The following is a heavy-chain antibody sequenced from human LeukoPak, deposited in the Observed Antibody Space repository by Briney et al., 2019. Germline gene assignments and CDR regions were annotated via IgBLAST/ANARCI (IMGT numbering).Heavy chain of an antibody. J-gene: IGHJ4*02. CDR1: GYTFTGYY. V-gene: IGHV1-2*02. D-gene: IGHD2-2*01. CDR3: ARLGYCSNTSCFDY. CDR2: INPNNGGT. Sequence: EASVKVSCKASGYTFTGYYMHWVRQAPGQGLEWMGWINPNNGGTNYAQKFQGRVTMTRDTSISTAYMELSRLRSDDTAVYYCARLGYCSNTSCFDYWGQGTLVTVSS.